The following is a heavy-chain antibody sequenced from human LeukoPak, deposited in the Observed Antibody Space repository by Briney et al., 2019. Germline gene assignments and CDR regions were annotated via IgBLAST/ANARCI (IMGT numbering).Heavy chain of an antibody. D-gene: IGHD4-23*01. J-gene: IGHJ4*02. CDR2: MHHSGST. CDR3: AMTTGVTLPTL. Sequence: SETLSLTCTVSGGSISYYYWSWIRQPPGRGLEWIGYMHHSGSTSYNPSLKSRVTISLDTSKNQLSLRLSSVTAADTAVYCCAMTTGVTLPTLWGQGTVVTVSS. V-gene: IGHV4-59*08. CDR1: GGSISYYY.